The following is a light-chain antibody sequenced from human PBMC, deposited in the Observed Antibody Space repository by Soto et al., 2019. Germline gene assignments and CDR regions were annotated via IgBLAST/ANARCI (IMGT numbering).Light chain of an antibody. CDR3: QQGHSTPYT. V-gene: IGKV1-39*01. J-gene: IGKJ2*01. Sequence: DIQMTKSPYSLSASLGDSVTITCRASQNIRTYLNWYQQKPGRAPKLLIHSASALPSGVPSRFSGSGSGTEFTLTMSGLQPEDFASYYCQQGHSTPYTFGQGTKVEIK. CDR2: SAS. CDR1: QNIRTY.